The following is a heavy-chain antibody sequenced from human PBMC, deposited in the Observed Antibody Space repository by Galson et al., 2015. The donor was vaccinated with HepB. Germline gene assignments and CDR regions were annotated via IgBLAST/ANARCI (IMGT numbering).Heavy chain of an antibody. CDR2: TYYRSKWYN. D-gene: IGHD1-26*01. V-gene: IGHV6-1*01. J-gene: IGHJ4*02. CDR1: GDSVSSDSAA. Sequence: CAISGDSVSSDSAAWNWIRQSPSRGLEWLGRTYYRSKWYNDYAPSVKSRITINPDTSKNQSSLQLEYVTPEDTAVYFCARGGRGSSPPHSYFAYWGRGTLVTVSS. CDR3: ARGGRGSSPPHSYFAY.